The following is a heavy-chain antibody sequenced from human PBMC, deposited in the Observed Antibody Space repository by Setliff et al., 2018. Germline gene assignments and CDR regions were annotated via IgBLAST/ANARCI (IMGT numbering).Heavy chain of an antibody. Sequence: GSLRLSCVASTFTFTKYAVTWVRQAPGKGLEWVSSIHVSGGSTYYADSVKGRFTISRDNAKNSLYLQMNSLRVEDTAVYYCARDVFDFRTGQAGPWGQGTLVTVSS. CDR1: TFTFTKYA. CDR3: ARDVFDFRTGQAGP. D-gene: IGHD3-3*01. V-gene: IGHV3-23*01. CDR2: IHVSGGST. J-gene: IGHJ5*02.